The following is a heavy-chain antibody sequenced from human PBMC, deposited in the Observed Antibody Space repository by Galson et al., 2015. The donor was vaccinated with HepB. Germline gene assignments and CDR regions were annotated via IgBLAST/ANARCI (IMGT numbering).Heavy chain of an antibody. CDR2: ISSGSSYI. V-gene: IGHV3-21*01. CDR3: ARDGGGAGDLNYYYGMDV. Sequence: SLRLSCAASGFTFSSYSMNWVRQAPGKGLEWVSSISSGSSYIYCADSVKGRFTISRDNAKNSLYLQMNSLRAEDTAVYYCARDGGGAGDLNYYYGMDVWGQGTTVTVSS. D-gene: IGHD7-27*01. CDR1: GFTFSSYS. J-gene: IGHJ6*02.